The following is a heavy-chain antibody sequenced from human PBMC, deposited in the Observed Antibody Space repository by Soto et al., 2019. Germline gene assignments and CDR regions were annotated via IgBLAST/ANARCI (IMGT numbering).Heavy chain of an antibody. CDR3: ARDSTAFVFDY. J-gene: IGHJ4*02. V-gene: IGHV4-61*03. Sequence: SETLSLTCTVSGDSVRSGSSYWSWIRQPPGKGLEWIGYIYYTGRTSYNPSLKSRVTISIDPSKNHFALNLTSVTAADTAIYYCARDSTAFVFDYWGQGALVTVSS. CDR1: GDSVRSGSSY. CDR2: IYYTGRT. D-gene: IGHD2-2*01.